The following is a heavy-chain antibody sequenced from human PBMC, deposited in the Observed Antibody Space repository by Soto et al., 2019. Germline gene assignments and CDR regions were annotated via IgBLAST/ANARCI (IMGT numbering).Heavy chain of an antibody. CDR1: GFSLSNGKVG. Sequence: HVTLKESGPVLVKPTETLTLTCTVSGFSLSNGKVGVSWIRQPPGKALEWLAHIFSNDEKSYRTSLKCRLTISWDTSKSQVVLTMTNVDPVDTATYYCARILFGRTVAGGYVYMDVWGKGTTVTVSS. J-gene: IGHJ6*03. CDR3: ARILFGRTVAGGYVYMDV. D-gene: IGHD6-19*01. CDR2: IFSNDEK. V-gene: IGHV2-26*01.